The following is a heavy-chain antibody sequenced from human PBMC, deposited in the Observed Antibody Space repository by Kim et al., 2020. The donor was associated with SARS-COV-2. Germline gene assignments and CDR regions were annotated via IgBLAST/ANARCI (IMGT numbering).Heavy chain of an antibody. D-gene: IGHD3-10*01. V-gene: IGHV1-3*01. Sequence: ASVKVSCKASGYTFDTFSLYWLRQAPGQRFEWMGWINGGNGNTRYSQNFQGRVIFTRDTSATTAYMELTSLTFKDTAVYYCAREGSGSYNWLDLWGQGTL. CDR3: AREGSGSYNWLDL. CDR2: INGGNGNT. CDR1: GYTFDTFS. J-gene: IGHJ5*02.